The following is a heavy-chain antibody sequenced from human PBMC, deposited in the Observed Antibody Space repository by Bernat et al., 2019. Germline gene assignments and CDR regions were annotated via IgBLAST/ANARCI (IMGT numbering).Heavy chain of an antibody. V-gene: IGHV3-33*01. D-gene: IGHD1-26*01. CDR1: GFTFRAYG. CDR2: IWFDGNSI. J-gene: IGHJ4*02. Sequence: QVQLVESGGGVVQPGRSLRLSCATSGFTFRAYGMHWVRQAPGKGLEWVALIWFDGNSIYYGDSVKGRFTISRDNSKNSVYLQMDSLRAEDTAVYYCAGGGGYGGSQSVDFWGQGTPVTVSS. CDR3: AGGGGYGGSQSVDF.